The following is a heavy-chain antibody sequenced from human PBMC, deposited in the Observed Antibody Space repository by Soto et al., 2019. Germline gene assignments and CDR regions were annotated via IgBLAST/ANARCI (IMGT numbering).Heavy chain of an antibody. CDR2: VYHSGST. V-gene: IGHV4-4*02. J-gene: IGHJ4*02. CDR3: ARTSTSGTPFDY. Sequence: QVQLQESGPGLVKPSGTLSLTCAVSGGSISTSNWWSWVRQPPGKGLEWIGEVYHSGSTNYNPSFKSRVAMAVEKSKNQFSLNLNSVTAADTALYYCARTSTSGTPFDYWGQGSLVTVSS. D-gene: IGHD1-1*01. CDR1: GGSISTSNW.